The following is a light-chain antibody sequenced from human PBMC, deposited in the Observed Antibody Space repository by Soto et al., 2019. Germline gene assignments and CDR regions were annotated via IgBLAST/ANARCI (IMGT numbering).Light chain of an antibody. J-gene: IGKJ2*01. CDR1: QGINRW. CDR3: KQSSPYSAFT. CDR2: DAS. V-gene: IGKV1-5*01. Sequence: DIQLTQSPSTLSASVGDRVTFTCRASQGINRWLAWYQQKPGKAPKVLIYDASSLESGVPSRFSGSGSGTEFTLTISSLQPDDFATYYCKQSSPYSAFTFGQGTKLEVK.